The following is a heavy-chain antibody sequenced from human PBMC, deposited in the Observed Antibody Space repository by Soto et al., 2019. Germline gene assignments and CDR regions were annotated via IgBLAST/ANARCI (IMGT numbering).Heavy chain of an antibody. CDR3: AKELAYFGSGSVGWFDP. J-gene: IGHJ5*02. CDR1: GFTFRNNA. Sequence: EVQLLESGGGLVQPGGSLRLSCAASGFTFRNNAMSWVRQAPGKGLYWVSGISGSATSTWYADSVRGRSTISRDNSKSTMYLQMNNLRVEDTAIYYCAKELAYFGSGSVGWFDPWGQGTLVTVSS. CDR2: ISGSATST. V-gene: IGHV3-23*01. D-gene: IGHD3-10*01.